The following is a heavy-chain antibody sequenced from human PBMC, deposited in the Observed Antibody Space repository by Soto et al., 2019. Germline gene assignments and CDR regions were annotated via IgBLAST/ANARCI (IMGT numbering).Heavy chain of an antibody. D-gene: IGHD2-21*01. V-gene: IGHV3-23*01. CDR2: ISVSGGST. CDR1: GFTFSSYA. CDR3: AKDVVGFSSEGIDY. J-gene: IGHJ4*02. Sequence: EVQLLESGGGLVQPGGSLRLSCAASGFTFSSYAMSWVRQAPGKGLEWVSAISVSGGSTYYADSVKGRFTISRDNSKNTLYLQMTSLSAEDTAVYYGAKDVVGFSSEGIDYWGQGTGVTVCS.